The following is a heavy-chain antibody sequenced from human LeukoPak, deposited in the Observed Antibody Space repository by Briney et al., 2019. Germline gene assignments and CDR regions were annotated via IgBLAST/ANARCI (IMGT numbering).Heavy chain of an antibody. CDR3: ARVYSSGWYRWFDT. CDR2: ISSSGTTI. J-gene: IGHJ5*02. CDR1: GFTFSSYE. V-gene: IGHV3-48*03. D-gene: IGHD6-19*01. Sequence: PGGSLRLSCAASGFTFSSYEMNWVRGAPGRGLGWVSYISSSGTTIYYAATVKGRVTISRDNAKNSLYLQMNSLRAEDTAVYYCARVYSSGWYRWFDTWGQGTLVTVSS.